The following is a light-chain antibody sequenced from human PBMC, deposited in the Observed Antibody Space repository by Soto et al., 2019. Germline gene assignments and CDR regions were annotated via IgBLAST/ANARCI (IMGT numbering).Light chain of an antibody. Sequence: QSVLTQPPSVSGAPGQRVTISCTGSSSNIGAGFDVHWYHQIAGTAPKLLIYGNSNRPSGVPDRFSGSKSGTAASLAITGLEAEDEDHYYYQSYDNGLIGSWVFGGGTKLTVL. CDR3: QSYDNGLIGSWV. J-gene: IGLJ3*02. CDR2: GNS. V-gene: IGLV1-40*01. CDR1: SSNIGAGFD.